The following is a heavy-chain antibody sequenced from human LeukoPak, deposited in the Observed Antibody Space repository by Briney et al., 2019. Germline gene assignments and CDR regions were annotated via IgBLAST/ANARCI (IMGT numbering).Heavy chain of an antibody. D-gene: IGHD2-15*01. J-gene: IGHJ4*02. CDR3: AKAPVTSCRGAFCYPFDY. Sequence: GGSLRLSCAASGFSFRSYTMSWVRQARGKGLEWVSAINSSDDGRYCAASVRGRFTTSRDTSRSTLYLQMNSLRAEDAAVYYCAKAPVTSCRGAFCYPFDYWGQGTLVTVSS. CDR2: INSSDDGR. V-gene: IGHV3-23*01. CDR1: GFSFRSYT.